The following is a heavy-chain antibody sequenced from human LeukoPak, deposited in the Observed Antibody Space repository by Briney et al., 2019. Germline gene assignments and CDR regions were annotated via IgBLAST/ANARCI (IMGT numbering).Heavy chain of an antibody. CDR3: ARDDYGFDY. V-gene: IGHV3-20*04. D-gene: IGHD4-17*01. Sequence: GGSLRLSCAASGFTFSSYSMNWVRQAPGKGLEWVSGINWNGGSTGYADSVKGRFTISRDNAKNSLYLQMSSLRAEDTALYYCARDDYGFDYWGQGTLVTVSS. CDR1: GFTFSSYS. CDR2: INWNGGST. J-gene: IGHJ4*02.